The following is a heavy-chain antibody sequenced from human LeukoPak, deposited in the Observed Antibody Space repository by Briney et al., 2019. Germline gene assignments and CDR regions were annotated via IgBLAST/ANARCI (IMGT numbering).Heavy chain of an antibody. CDR1: GFTFSSYA. J-gene: IGHJ4*02. CDR3: AKDHFSGSYFQYFDY. D-gene: IGHD1-26*01. V-gene: IGHV3-23*01. Sequence: GGSLSLSCAASGFTFSSYAMSGVRKPPGKGLGWVSAISSSGGSTYYADSVRGQFTISRDNSKNTLYLQMNSLRAEDTAVYYCAKDHFSGSYFQYFDYWGQGTLVTVSS. CDR2: ISSSGGST.